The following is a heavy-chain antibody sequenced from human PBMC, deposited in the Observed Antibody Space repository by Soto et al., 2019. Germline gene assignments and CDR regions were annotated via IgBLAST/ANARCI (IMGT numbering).Heavy chain of an antibody. CDR3: ANDADCTNGVCSLYYFDY. J-gene: IGHJ4*02. CDR2: ISYDGSNK. D-gene: IGHD2-8*01. V-gene: IGHV3-30*18. Sequence: GGSLRLSCAASGFTFSSYGMHWVRQAPGKGLEWVAVISYDGSNKYYADSVKGRFTISRDNSKNTLYPQMNSLRAEDTAVYYCANDADCTNGVCSLYYFDYWGQGTLVTVSS. CDR1: GFTFSSYG.